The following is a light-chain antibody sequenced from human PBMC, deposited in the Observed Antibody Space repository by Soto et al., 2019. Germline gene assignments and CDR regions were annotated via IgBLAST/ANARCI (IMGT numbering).Light chain of an antibody. Sequence: QSVLTQPPSASGTPGPRVTISCSGSSSNIGSNYVYWYQQLPGTAPQLLIYRNNQRPSWVPDRFSGSKSGTSASLASSALRSEDDADYYCTVWDDSLRGRLCVGGTKVTVL. J-gene: IGLJ2*01. V-gene: IGLV1-47*01. CDR3: TVWDDSLRGRL. CDR1: SSNIGSNY. CDR2: RNN.